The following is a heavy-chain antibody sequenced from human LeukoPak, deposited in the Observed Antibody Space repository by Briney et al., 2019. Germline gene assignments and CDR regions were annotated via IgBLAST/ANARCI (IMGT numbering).Heavy chain of an antibody. Sequence: GGSLRLSCATSGFTFNSHCKTWVRQAPGKELEWVANIKQDGSVRYYVDSVKGRFTISRDNAKNTLYLQMNSLRVEDTAVYYCARSIAVAESHWGQGTLVTVSS. CDR3: ARSIAVAESH. CDR2: IKQDGSVR. V-gene: IGHV3-7*01. CDR1: GFTFNSHC. J-gene: IGHJ4*02. D-gene: IGHD6-13*01.